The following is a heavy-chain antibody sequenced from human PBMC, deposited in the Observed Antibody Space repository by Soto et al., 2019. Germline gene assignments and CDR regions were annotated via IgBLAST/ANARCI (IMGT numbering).Heavy chain of an antibody. CDR2: IIPIFGTA. CDR1: AGTFSSYA. CDR3: AGDGVQYYYDSSGYVY. Sequence: QVQLVQSGAEVKKPGSSVKVSCKASAGTFSSYAISWVRQAPGQGLEWMGGIIPIFGTANYAEKFQGRVTLAXADCTXXAYLGLCSLRSEDTAVYSCAGDGVQYYYDSSGYVYWGQGTLVAVCS. V-gene: IGHV1-69*05. J-gene: IGHJ4*02. D-gene: IGHD3-22*01.